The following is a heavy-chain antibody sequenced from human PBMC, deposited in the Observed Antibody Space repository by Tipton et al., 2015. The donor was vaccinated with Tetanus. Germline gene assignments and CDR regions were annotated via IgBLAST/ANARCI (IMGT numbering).Heavy chain of an antibody. CDR1: GFTFSSYW. D-gene: IGHD6-13*01. CDR2: ISGSDDRT. J-gene: IGHJ4*02. V-gene: IGHV3-23*01. Sequence: SLRLSCAASGFTFSSYWMHWVRQAPGKGLEWLSAISGSDDRTYYADSVKGRFTISRDNSRNTLYLQMNSLRAEDTAVYYCAKDRAAGGMGEVDCYGQGTLVTVSS. CDR3: AKDRAAGGMGEVDC.